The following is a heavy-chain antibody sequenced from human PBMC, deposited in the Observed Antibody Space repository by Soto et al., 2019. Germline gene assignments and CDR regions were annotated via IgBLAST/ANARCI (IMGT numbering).Heavy chain of an antibody. Sequence: QLQLQESGPGLVKPSETLSLTCTVSGGSISGSGYYWGWIRQPPGKGLEWIGSIYYSGSTYYNPSLKSRVTISVDTSKNQFSLKLSSVTAADTAVYYCATKDAFDIWGQGTMVTVSS. V-gene: IGHV4-39*01. J-gene: IGHJ3*02. CDR3: ATKDAFDI. CDR1: GGSISGSGYY. CDR2: IYYSGST.